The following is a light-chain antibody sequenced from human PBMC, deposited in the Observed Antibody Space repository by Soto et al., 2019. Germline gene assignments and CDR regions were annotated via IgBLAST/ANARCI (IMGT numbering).Light chain of an antibody. V-gene: IGKV1-5*03. J-gene: IGKJ1*01. CDR1: QSISSW. CDR3: QQYNSYSWP. CDR2: KAS. Sequence: DIQMTQSPSTLSASVGDRVTITCRASQSISSWLAWYQQRPCKAPKLLLHKASSLESGIPSRFRGSGSGTEFTLTISSLQPDDFATSYCQQYNSYSWPFGQGTKVEIK.